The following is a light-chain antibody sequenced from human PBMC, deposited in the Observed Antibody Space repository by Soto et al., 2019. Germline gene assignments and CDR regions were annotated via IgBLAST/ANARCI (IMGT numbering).Light chain of an antibody. CDR1: QSVSSSY. V-gene: IGKV3-20*01. Sequence: EIVLTQSPGTLSLSPGERATLSCRASQSVSSSYLAWYQQRPGQAPRLLIYGTSSRATGIPDRFSGSGSGTEFTLTINRLEPEDFVVYYCQQYGDSRWTFGQGTKVEIK. CDR3: QQYGDSRWT. CDR2: GTS. J-gene: IGKJ1*01.